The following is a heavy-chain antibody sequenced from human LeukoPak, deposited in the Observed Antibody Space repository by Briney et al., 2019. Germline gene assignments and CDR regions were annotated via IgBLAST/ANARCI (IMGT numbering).Heavy chain of an antibody. Sequence: GRSLRLSCAASGFTFSSYAMHWVRQAPGKGLEWVAVISYDGSNKYYADSVKGRFTISRDNSKNTLYLQMNSLRAEDTAVYHCARGRTYYDFWSGYNWFDPWGQGTLVTVSS. CDR1: GFTFSSYA. J-gene: IGHJ5*02. CDR3: ARGRTYYDFWSGYNWFDP. V-gene: IGHV3-30*04. CDR2: ISYDGSNK. D-gene: IGHD3-3*01.